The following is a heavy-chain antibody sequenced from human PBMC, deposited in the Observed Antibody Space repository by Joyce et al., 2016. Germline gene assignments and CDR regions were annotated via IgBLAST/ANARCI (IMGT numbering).Heavy chain of an antibody. CDR3: AKADYGDKIDAFDI. J-gene: IGHJ3*02. Sequence: EVQLVESGGGLVQPGGSLRLSCVASGFTFSSYSMNWVRQAPGKGLEWVSYISSSSSTIYYADSVKGRFTISRDNAKNSLYLQMNSLRAEDTAVYYCAKADYGDKIDAFDIWGQGTMVTVSS. V-gene: IGHV3-48*01. D-gene: IGHD4-17*01. CDR1: GFTFSSYS. CDR2: ISSSSSTI.